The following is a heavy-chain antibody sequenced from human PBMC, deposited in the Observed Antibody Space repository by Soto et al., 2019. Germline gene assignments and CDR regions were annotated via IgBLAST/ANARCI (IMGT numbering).Heavy chain of an antibody. V-gene: IGHV1-46*01. Sequence: ASVKVSCKPSGYIFTNFYVHWVRQAPGQGLEWMGIIDPSNGTTSYTQKFQGRVTMTRDTSMSTVYMELSSLTSEDTAVYYCARGAVVVPNGLIAGMDVWGLGTTVTGSS. CDR1: GYIFTNFY. CDR3: ARGAVVVPNGLIAGMDV. J-gene: IGHJ6*02. CDR2: IDPSNGTT. D-gene: IGHD2-15*01.